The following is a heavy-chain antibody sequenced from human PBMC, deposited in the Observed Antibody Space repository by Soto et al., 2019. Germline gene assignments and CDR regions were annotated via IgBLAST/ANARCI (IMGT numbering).Heavy chain of an antibody. J-gene: IGHJ5*02. V-gene: IGHV3-9*01. D-gene: IGHD3-3*01. CDR1: GFTFDEYA. CDR3: VKVSNAFWSGYYKGWFDR. CDR2: FDWNSGSI. Sequence: EMQLVESGGDWVQPGRSLRLSCAASGFTFDEYAMHWVRQVPGKGLEWVSGFDWNSGSIGYADSVKGRFTISRDNAKTSLYLQMDSLRAEDTALYHCVKVSNAFWSGYYKGWFDRWGQGTLVTVSS.